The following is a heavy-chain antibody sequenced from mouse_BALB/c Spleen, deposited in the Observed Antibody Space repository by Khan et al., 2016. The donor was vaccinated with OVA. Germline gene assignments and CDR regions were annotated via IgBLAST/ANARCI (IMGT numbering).Heavy chain of an antibody. CDR1: GYTFTSYT. D-gene: IGHD2-14*01. V-gene: IGHV1-4*01. Sequence: VQLQESGAELARPGASVKMSCKASGYTFTSYTIHWIKLRPGQGLEWIGYINPSNGYTNYNQKFKDKATLTADKSSTTAYMDLSSLTSDDSALXNCVRDGAYHRNDGWFAYWGQGTLVTVSA. CDR2: INPSNGYT. CDR3: VRDGAYHRNDGWFAY. J-gene: IGHJ3*01.